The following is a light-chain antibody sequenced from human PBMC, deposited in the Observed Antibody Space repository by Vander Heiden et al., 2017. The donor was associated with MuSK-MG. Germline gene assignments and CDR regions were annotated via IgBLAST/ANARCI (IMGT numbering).Light chain of an antibody. J-gene: IGLJ2*01. Sequence: QSALTQPPSASGSPGQSVPLSCTGPSSDVGLYNYVSWYHQPPGEAPKLIIFEVNKRLSGVPDRFSGSKSGNTASLTVSGLQAEDEADYYCSSFGVSLNGIFGGGTKLTVL. V-gene: IGLV2-8*01. CDR1: SSDVGLYNY. CDR3: SSFGVSLNGI. CDR2: EVN.